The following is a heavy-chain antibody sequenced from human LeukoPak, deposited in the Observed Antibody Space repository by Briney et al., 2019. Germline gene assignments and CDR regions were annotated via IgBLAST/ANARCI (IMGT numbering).Heavy chain of an antibody. CDR3: AKDRDEYGNDC. CDR2: IRSDGSSI. V-gene: IGHV3-30*02. J-gene: IGHJ4*02. D-gene: IGHD4-11*01. Sequence: PGGSLRLSCAASGSSFSDFGMHWIRQAPGKGLEWVTLIRSDGSSIYYADSVKGRFTISRDNSRNTLYLQMNSLRVEDTAVYYCAKDRDEYGNDCWGQGILVTVST. CDR1: GSSFSDFG.